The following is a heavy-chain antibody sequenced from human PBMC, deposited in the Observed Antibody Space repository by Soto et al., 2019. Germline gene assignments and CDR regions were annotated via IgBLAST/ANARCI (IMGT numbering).Heavy chain of an antibody. J-gene: IGHJ5*02. V-gene: IGHV4-59*01. D-gene: IGHD2-15*01. CDR2: IYYSGTT. CDR3: ARVNPACFCLSCCCAYCWFIP. CDR1: GGSLSPYI. Sequence: SETLSLTCTVSGGSLSPYIWSWTRQPPGKGLEWIGNIYYSGTTDYNPSLKSRVTLSVAASKNQFSLRLSSVTAADTAVYYCARVNPACFCLSCCCAYCWFIPWGQGTPGTGS.